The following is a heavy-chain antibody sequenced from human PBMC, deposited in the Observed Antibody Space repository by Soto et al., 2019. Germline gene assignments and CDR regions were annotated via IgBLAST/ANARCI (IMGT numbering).Heavy chain of an antibody. J-gene: IGHJ4*02. CDR3: ARVVTAIQGFDY. Sequence: SETLSLTCAVSGYSISSGYYLSWVRQPPGKGLEWIGYIYYSGSTYYNPSLKSRVTISVDTSKNQFSLKLSSVTAADTAVYYCARVVTAIQGFDYWGQGALVTVSS. CDR1: GYSISSGYY. CDR2: IYYSGST. D-gene: IGHD2-21*02. V-gene: IGHV4-30-4*01.